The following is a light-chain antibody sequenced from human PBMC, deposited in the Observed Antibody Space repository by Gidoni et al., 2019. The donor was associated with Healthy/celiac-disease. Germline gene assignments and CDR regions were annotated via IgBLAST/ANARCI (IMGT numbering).Light chain of an antibody. CDR2: GNS. J-gene: IGLJ2*01. V-gene: IGLV1-40*01. Sequence: QSVLTQPPSVSGAPGQRVTIPCTGSSSNIGAGYDVHWYQQLPGTAPKLLISGNSHRPSGVPDRVSGSKSGTSASLAITGLQAEDEADYYCQSYDSSLSGSVFGGGTKLTVL. CDR3: QSYDSSLSGSV. CDR1: SSNIGAGYD.